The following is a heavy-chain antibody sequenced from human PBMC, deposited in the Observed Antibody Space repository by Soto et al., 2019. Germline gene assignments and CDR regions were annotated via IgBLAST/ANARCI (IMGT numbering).Heavy chain of an antibody. CDR3: AKGGRQWLVTSDFNY. CDR1: GFTVSSSQ. J-gene: IGHJ4*02. D-gene: IGHD6-19*01. CDR2: IFIGGTT. V-gene: IGHV3-53*01. Sequence: GGSLRLSCAASGFTVSSSQMTWVRQAPGKALEWVSLIFIGGTTQYAVSVKGRFTISRDYSRNTVFLQMNSLRAEDTAVYYCAKGGRQWLVTSDFNYWGQGALVTVSS.